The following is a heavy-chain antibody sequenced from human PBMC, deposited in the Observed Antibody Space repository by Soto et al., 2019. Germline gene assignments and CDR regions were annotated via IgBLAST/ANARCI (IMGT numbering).Heavy chain of an antibody. D-gene: IGHD3-3*01. CDR2: INHSGST. CDR3: ARGQFGAYNWFDP. CDR1: GGSFSGYY. J-gene: IGHJ5*02. Sequence: PSETLSLTCAVYGGSFSGYYWSWIRQPPGKGLEWIGEINHSGSTNYNPSLKSRVTISVDASKNQFSLKLSSVTAADTAVYYCARGQFGAYNWFDPWGQGTLVTVSS. V-gene: IGHV4-34*01.